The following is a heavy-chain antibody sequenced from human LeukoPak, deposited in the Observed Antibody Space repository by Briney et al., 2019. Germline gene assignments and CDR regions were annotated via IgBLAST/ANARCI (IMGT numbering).Heavy chain of an antibody. CDR3: ARETRGTVGSY. CDR2: LKQDGSDK. J-gene: IGHJ4*02. V-gene: IGHV3-7*05. D-gene: IGHD1-26*01. CDR1: LSTLSTYW. Sequence: GGSLRLSCAASLSTLSTYWMTWFRQTPGGGLEWVASLKQDGSDKYYVDSVKGRFTISRGNAGNSLYLQMNSLRAEDTAVYYCARETRGTVGSYWGQGTLVTVSS.